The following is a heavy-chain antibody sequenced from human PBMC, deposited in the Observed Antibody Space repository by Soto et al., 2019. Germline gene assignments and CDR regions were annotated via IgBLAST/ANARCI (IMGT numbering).Heavy chain of an antibody. CDR2: ISAYNGNT. CDR3: ARGGYCSSTSCYAYYYYYMDV. Sequence: ASVKVSCKASGYTFTSYGISWVRQAPGQGLEWMGWISAYNGNTNYAQKLQGRVTMTTDTSTSTAYMELRSLRSDDTAVYYCARGGYCSSTSCYAYYYYYMDVWGKGSTVTVCS. D-gene: IGHD2-2*01. CDR1: GYTFTSYG. J-gene: IGHJ6*03. V-gene: IGHV1-18*01.